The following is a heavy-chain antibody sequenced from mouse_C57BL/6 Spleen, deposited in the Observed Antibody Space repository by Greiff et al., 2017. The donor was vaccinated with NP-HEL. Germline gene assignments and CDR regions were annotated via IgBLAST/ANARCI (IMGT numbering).Heavy chain of an antibody. CDR2: IDPSDSYT. CDR1: GYTFTSYW. J-gene: IGHJ4*01. D-gene: IGHD1-1*02. Sequence: QVQLQQPGAELVRPGTSVKLSCKASGYTFTSYWLHWVKQRPGQGLEWIGVIDPSDSYTNYKQKFKGKATLTVDTSSSTAYMQLSRLTAEDSAIYYCAKTYGSQCAMEMRGQGTTVAVTA. V-gene: IGHV1-59*01. CDR3: AKTYGSQCAMEM.